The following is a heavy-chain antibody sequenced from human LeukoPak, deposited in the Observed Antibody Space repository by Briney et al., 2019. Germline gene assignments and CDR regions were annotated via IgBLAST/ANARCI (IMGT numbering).Heavy chain of an antibody. V-gene: IGHV4-34*01. Sequence: SETLSLTCAVYGGSFSGYYWSWIRQPPGKGLEWIGEINHSGSTNYNPSLKSRVTISVDTSKNQFSLKLSSVTAAETAVYYCARGSLWRQLVLLRRGYFDYWGQGTLVTVSS. CDR3: ARGSLWRQLVLLRRGYFDY. D-gene: IGHD6-13*01. CDR1: GGSFSGYY. J-gene: IGHJ4*02. CDR2: INHSGST.